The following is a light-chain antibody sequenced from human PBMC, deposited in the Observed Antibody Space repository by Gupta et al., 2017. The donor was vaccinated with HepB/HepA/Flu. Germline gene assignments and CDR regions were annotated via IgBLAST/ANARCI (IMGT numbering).Light chain of an antibody. CDR1: SSDVGGYIY. CDR3: SSYTSSTSVV. J-gene: IGLJ2*01. V-gene: IGLV2-14*03. Sequence: QSALTQPASVSGSPGQSITISCTGTSSDVGGYIYVSWYQQHPGKAPKLMIYDVSNRPSGVSYRFSGSKSGNTASLTISGLQAEDEADYYCSSYTSSTSVVVGGGTKVTVL. CDR2: DVS.